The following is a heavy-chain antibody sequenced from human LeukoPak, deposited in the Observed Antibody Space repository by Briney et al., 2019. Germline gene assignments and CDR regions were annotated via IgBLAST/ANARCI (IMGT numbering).Heavy chain of an antibody. CDR2: ISDSGAST. Sequence: PGGSLRLSCAPSGFTFSSYAMSWVRQAPGKGLGSVSVISDSGASTYYADSVKGRFTISRDNSKNTLYLQMNSLRAEDTAVYYCAKDSVVVVAPLDYDYWGQGTLVTVSS. V-gene: IGHV3-23*01. CDR3: AKDSVVVVAPLDYDY. D-gene: IGHD2-15*01. J-gene: IGHJ4*02. CDR1: GFTFSSYA.